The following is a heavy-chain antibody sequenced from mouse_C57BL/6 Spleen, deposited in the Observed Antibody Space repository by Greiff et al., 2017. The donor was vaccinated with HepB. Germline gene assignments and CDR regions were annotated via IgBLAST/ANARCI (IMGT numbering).Heavy chain of an antibody. Sequence: DVKLVESGGGLVKPGGSLKLSCAASGFTFSSYTMSWVRQTPEKRLEWVATISGGGGNTYYPDSVKGRFTISRDNAKNTLYLQMSSLRSEDTALYYVARHLRAWFAYWGQGTLVTVSA. CDR2: ISGGGGNT. J-gene: IGHJ3*01. CDR3: ARHLRAWFAY. CDR1: GFTFSSYT. V-gene: IGHV5-9*01.